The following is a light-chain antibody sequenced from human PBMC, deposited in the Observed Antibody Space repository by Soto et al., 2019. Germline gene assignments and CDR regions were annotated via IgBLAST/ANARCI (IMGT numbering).Light chain of an antibody. Sequence: EIVLTQSSGTLSLSPGERATLSCRASQSVSSNLAWYQQKPGQAPRLLIYGASTRATGIPARFSGSGSGTEFTLTISSLQSEDFAVYYCQQYNNGIAWTFGQGTKVDIK. J-gene: IGKJ1*01. CDR3: QQYNNGIAWT. CDR1: QSVSSN. V-gene: IGKV3-15*01. CDR2: GAS.